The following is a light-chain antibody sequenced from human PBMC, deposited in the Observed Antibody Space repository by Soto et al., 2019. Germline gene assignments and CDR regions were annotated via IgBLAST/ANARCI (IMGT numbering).Light chain of an antibody. J-gene: IGLJ1*01. CDR1: SXNIGAGYH. CDR2: TNR. Sequence: QSVLTQPPSVSGAPGQRVTMSCTGSSXNIGAGYHVHWYQQLPGTAPKLLIYTNRYRPSGVPDRLSGSRSGTSASLAITGLQAEDEADYYCQSYDSSLGYVFGTGTKVTVL. CDR3: QSYDSSLGYV. V-gene: IGLV1-40*01.